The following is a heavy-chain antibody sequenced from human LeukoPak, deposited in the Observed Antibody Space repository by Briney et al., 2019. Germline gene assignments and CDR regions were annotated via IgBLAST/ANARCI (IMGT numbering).Heavy chain of an antibody. CDR3: ARLRLLSYGAHGNWFDP. CDR2: INHSGST. D-gene: IGHD5-12*01. CDR1: GGSFSGYY. V-gene: IGHV4-34*01. Sequence: PSETLSLTCAVYGGSFSGYYWSWIRQPPGKGLEWIGEINHSGSTNYNPSLKSRVTISVDTSKNQFSLKLSSVIAADTAVYYCARLRLLSYGAHGNWFDPWGQGTLVTVSS. J-gene: IGHJ5*02.